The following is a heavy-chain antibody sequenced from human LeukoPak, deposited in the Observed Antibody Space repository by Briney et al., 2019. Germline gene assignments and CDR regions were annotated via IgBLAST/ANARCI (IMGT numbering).Heavy chain of an antibody. CDR3: AELGITMIGGV. CDR2: ISSSSSTI. D-gene: IGHD3-10*02. Sequence: GGSLRLSCAASGFTFSSYEMNWGRQAPGKGLEGVSYISSSSSTIYYADSVKGRFTISRDNAKNSLYLQMSSLRAEDTAVHYCAELGITMIGGVWGKGTTVTISS. J-gene: IGHJ6*04. V-gene: IGHV3-48*03. CDR1: GFTFSSYE.